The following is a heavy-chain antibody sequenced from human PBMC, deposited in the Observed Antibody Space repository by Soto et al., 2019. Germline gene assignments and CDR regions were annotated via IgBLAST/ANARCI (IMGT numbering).Heavy chain of an antibody. CDR3: AKDRRQRGYSSSWYTLYYYYGMDV. CDR2: ISYDGSNK. V-gene: IGHV3-30*18. J-gene: IGHJ6*02. D-gene: IGHD6-13*01. Sequence: GGSLRLSCIASEFTFISSFMHWVRQAPGKGLEWVAVISYDGSNKYYADSVKGRFTISRDNSKNTLYLQMNSLRAEDTAVYYCAKDRRQRGYSSSWYTLYYYYGMDVWGQGTTVTVSS. CDR1: EFTFISSF.